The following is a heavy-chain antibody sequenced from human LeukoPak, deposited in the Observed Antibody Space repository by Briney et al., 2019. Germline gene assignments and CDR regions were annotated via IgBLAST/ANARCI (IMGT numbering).Heavy chain of an antibody. Sequence: SSQTLSLTCTVSGDSIGSGGYYWSWIRQHPGKGLEWIGYLYYSGSTYYNPSLKSRLTISVDTSKNQFSLKLSSVTAADTAVYYCARAFSLAVVGPFDPWGQGTLVTVSS. J-gene: IGHJ5*02. CDR2: LYYSGST. D-gene: IGHD6-19*01. V-gene: IGHV4-31*03. CDR3: ARAFSLAVVGPFDP. CDR1: GDSIGSGGYY.